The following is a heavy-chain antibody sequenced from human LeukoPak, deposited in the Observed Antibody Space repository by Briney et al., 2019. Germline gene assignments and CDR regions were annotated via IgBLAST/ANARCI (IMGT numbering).Heavy chain of an antibody. Sequence: GGSLRLSCAASGFIFSSYGMHWVRQAPGKGLEWVAFIRYDGSNKYYADSVKGRFTISRDNSKNTLHLQMNSLRTEDTAVYFCAKDRSRQQMWGTIKKWFDPWGQGTLVSVSS. D-gene: IGHD5-24*01. CDR3: AKDRSRQQMWGTIKKWFDP. CDR1: GFIFSSYG. CDR2: IRYDGSNK. V-gene: IGHV3-30*02. J-gene: IGHJ5*02.